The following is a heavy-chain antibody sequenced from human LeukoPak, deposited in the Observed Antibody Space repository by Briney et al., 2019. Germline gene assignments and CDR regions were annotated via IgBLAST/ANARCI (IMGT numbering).Heavy chain of an antibody. Sequence: SETPSLTCTVSGGSISSSSYYWGWIRQPPGKGLEWIGSIYYSGSTYSNPSLQSRVTISVDTSKNQFSLKLSSVTAADTAVYYCASRLRYFDWHFDYWGQGTLVTVSS. D-gene: IGHD3-9*01. V-gene: IGHV4-39*01. CDR1: GGSISSSSYY. CDR2: IYYSGST. J-gene: IGHJ4*02. CDR3: ASRLRYFDWHFDY.